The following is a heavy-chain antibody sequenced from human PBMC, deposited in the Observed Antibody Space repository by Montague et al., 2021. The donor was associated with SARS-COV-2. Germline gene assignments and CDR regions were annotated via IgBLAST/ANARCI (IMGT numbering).Heavy chain of an antibody. CDR2: LHYAGSS. D-gene: IGHD6-13*01. CDR1: GGSFSSGDSY. CDR3: VAAYNGNWYYFDY. V-gene: IGHV4-39*01. Sequence: SETLSLTCSVSGGSFSSGDSYWIWLRQAPGKELDWIVYLHYAGSSYYNPALRSRVTISADTSKNQFSLKLNSVTAADTALYYCVAAYNGNWYYFDYWGQGTLVTVSS. J-gene: IGHJ4*02.